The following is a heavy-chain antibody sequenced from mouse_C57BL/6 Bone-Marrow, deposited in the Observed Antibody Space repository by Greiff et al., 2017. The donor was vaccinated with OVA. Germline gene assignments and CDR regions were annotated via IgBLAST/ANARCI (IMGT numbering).Heavy chain of an antibody. CDR2: ISSGSSTI. CDR1: GFTFSDYG. D-gene: IGHD1-1*01. Sequence: EVKLVESGGGLVKPGGSLKLSCAASGFTFSDYGMHWVRQAPEKGLEWVAYISSGSSTIYYADTVKGRFTISRDNAKNTLFLQMTSLRSEDTAMYYCAIYYYGSRDYAMDYWGQGTSVTVSS. J-gene: IGHJ4*01. V-gene: IGHV5-17*01. CDR3: AIYYYGSRDYAMDY.